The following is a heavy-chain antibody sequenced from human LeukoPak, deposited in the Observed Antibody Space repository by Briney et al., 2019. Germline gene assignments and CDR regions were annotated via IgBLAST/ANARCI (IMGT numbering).Heavy chain of an antibody. CDR2: IIPIFGTA. CDR3: ARDLIPPRWYCSSTSCYVPGY. D-gene: IGHD2-2*01. Sequence: SVKVSCKASGGTFSSYAISWVRQAPGQGLEWMGGIIPIFGTANYAQKLQGRVTMTTDTSTSTAYMELRSLRSDDTAVYYCARDLIPPRWYCSSTSCYVPGYWGQGTLVTVSS. V-gene: IGHV1-69*05. CDR1: GGTFSSYA. J-gene: IGHJ4*02.